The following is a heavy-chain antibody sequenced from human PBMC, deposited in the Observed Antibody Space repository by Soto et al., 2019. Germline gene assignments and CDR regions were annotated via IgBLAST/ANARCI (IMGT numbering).Heavy chain of an antibody. CDR2: IYYSGST. CDR3: ARVWGGAFAI. CDR1: GGSISSYY. Sequence: QVQLQESGPGLVKPSETLSLTCTVSGGSISSYYWSWIRQPPGKGLEWIGYIYYSGSTNYNPSLKGRVTISVDTSKNQFSLKLSSVTAADTAVYYCARVWGGAFAIWGQGTMVTVSS. V-gene: IGHV4-59*01. D-gene: IGHD3-10*01. J-gene: IGHJ3*02.